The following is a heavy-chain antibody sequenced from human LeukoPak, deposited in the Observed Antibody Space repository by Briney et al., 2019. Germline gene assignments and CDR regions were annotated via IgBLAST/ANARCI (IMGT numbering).Heavy chain of an antibody. D-gene: IGHD3-10*01. CDR1: GFTFSGSR. CDR3: ARAGVGVTILDY. Sequence: GGSLRLSCAASGFTFSGSRMTWVRQTPGKGPELVAHINPDGNEQFYMDPVKGRFSITRDNAANSVYLQMNSLRVEDTALYYCARAGVGVTILDYWGQGTLDTVSS. V-gene: IGHV3-7*01. CDR2: INPDGNEQ. J-gene: IGHJ4*02.